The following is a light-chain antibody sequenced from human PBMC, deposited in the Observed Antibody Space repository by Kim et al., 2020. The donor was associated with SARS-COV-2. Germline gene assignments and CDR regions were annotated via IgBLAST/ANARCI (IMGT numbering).Light chain of an antibody. J-gene: IGKJ1*01. CDR1: RSISSN. V-gene: IGKV3-11*01. CDR3: QQSNNWPWT. CDR2: DAS. Sequence: EVVLTQSPATLSLSPGERATLSCRASRSISSNLAWYQQKPGQAPKLLIYDASARATGIPARFSGSGSGTDFTLTISSLEPEDFAVYYCQQSNNWPWTFGQGTKVDIK.